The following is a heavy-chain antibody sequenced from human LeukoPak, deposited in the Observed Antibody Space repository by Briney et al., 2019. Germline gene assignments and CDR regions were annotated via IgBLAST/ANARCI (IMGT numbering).Heavy chain of an antibody. Sequence: SETLSLTCTVSGGSINSGGHSWSWIRQPPGKGLEWIGYIYHSGSGSTYYNPSLKSRVTISIDKSKNQFSLKLNSVTAADTAVYYCARINDFWSGPNLDVWGQGTTVTVSS. V-gene: IGHV4-30-2*01. CDR1: GGSINSGGHS. D-gene: IGHD3-3*01. CDR2: IYHSGSGST. J-gene: IGHJ6*02. CDR3: ARINDFWSGPNLDV.